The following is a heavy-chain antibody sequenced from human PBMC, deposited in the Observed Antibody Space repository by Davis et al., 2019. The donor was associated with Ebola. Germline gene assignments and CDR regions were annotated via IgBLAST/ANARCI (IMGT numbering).Heavy chain of an antibody. CDR1: GFTVSSNY. Sequence: GESLKISCAASGFTVSSNYMSWVRQAPGKGLEWVSVIYSGGSTYYADSVKGRFTISRHNSKNTLYLQMNSLRAEDTAVYYCARDPPPPWGQGTLVTVSS. CDR2: IYSGGST. J-gene: IGHJ5*02. V-gene: IGHV3-53*04. CDR3: ARDPPPP.